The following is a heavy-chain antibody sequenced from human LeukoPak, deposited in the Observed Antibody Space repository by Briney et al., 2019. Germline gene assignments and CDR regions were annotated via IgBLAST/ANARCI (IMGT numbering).Heavy chain of an antibody. CDR1: GFTFKTGW. V-gene: IGHV3-23*01. Sequence: PGGSLRLSCAASGFTFKTGWMSWVRQAPGKGLEWVSAISGSGGSTYYADSVKGRFTISRDNSKNTLYLQVNSLRAEDTAVYYCARGTGGVDYWGQGTLVTVSS. J-gene: IGHJ4*01. D-gene: IGHD7-27*01. CDR2: ISGSGGST. CDR3: ARGTGGVDY.